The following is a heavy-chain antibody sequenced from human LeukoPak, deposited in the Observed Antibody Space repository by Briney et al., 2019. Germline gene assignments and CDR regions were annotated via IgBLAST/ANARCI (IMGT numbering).Heavy chain of an antibody. Sequence: PSDTLSLTCTVSGASVTTYHWSWIRQPAGKGLEWIGRIYVDVATNYNSSLKSRVTMSVDRSKNQFSLKLDSLTAADTAVYYCAKVGKNYVFDYWGQGTLVTVSS. V-gene: IGHV4-4*07. CDR1: GASVTTYH. CDR2: IYVDVAT. J-gene: IGHJ4*02. D-gene: IGHD3-10*02. CDR3: AKVGKNYVFDY.